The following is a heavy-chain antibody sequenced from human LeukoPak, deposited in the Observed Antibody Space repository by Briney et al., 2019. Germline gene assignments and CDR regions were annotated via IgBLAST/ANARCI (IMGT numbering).Heavy chain of an antibody. Sequence: SQTLSLTCTVSGGSISSGGYYWSWIRQHPGKGQEWIGYIYYSGSTYYNPSLKSRVTISVDTSKNQSSLKLSSVTAADTAVYSCARETVVVALSDIRGSFDYWGQGTLVTVSS. CDR1: GGSISSGGYY. CDR3: ARETVVVALSDIRGSFDY. D-gene: IGHD2-15*01. J-gene: IGHJ4*02. CDR2: IYYSGST. V-gene: IGHV4-31*03.